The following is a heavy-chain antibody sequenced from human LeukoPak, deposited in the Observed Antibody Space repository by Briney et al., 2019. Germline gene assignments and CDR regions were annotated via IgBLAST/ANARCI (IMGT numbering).Heavy chain of an antibody. D-gene: IGHD5-18*01. CDR2: IYTSGST. CDR1: GGSISSYY. J-gene: IGHJ5*02. CDR3: ARGRRGYSYGYNWFDP. V-gene: IGHV4-4*07. Sequence: SETLSLTCTVSGGSISSYYWSWIRQPAGKGLEWIGRIYTSGSTNYNPSLKSRVTMSVDTSKNQFSLKLSSVTAADTAVYYCARGRRGYSYGYNWFDPWGQGTLVTVSS.